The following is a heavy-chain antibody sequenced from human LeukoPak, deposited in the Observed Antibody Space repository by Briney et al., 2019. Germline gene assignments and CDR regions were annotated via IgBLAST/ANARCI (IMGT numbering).Heavy chain of an antibody. CDR3: ARRISSGYYNRVDY. CDR1: GGSISSYY. Sequence: PSETPSLTCTVSGGSISSYYWSWIRQPPGKGLEWIGYIYYSGSTNYNPSLKSRVTISVDTSKNQFSLKLSSVTAADTAVYYCARRISSGYYNRVDYWGQGTLVTVSS. V-gene: IGHV4-59*01. CDR2: IYYSGST. J-gene: IGHJ4*02. D-gene: IGHD3-22*01.